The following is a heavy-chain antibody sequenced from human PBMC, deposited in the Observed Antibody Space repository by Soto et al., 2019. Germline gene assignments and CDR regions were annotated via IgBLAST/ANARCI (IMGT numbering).Heavy chain of an antibody. D-gene: IGHD3-22*01. CDR2: FDPEDGET. Sequence: GASVKVSCKVSGYSLSQISMYWVRQAPGKGLEWLGSFDPEDGETLFAQKFQGRAIMTEDTSSDTAYLALSSLRSDDTAVYFCSTGITTNCFFGRCFDYWGQGTLVTVSS. V-gene: IGHV1-24*01. CDR3: STGITTNCFFGRCFDY. J-gene: IGHJ4*02. CDR1: GYSLSQIS.